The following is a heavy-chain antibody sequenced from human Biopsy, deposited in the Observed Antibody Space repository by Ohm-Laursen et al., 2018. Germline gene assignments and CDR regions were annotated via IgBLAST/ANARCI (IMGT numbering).Heavy chain of an antibody. V-gene: IGHV3-9*01. Sequence: SLRLSCTAPRFTFEDYAMHWVRLTPGKGLEWVSGIDWNRGSIAYADSVKGRFTISRDNAKNALYLHLNSLTTEDTAVYYCAKDIQDEKAFDHWGQGTLVTVSS. J-gene: IGHJ4*02. CDR3: AKDIQDEKAFDH. CDR2: IDWNRGSI. CDR1: RFTFEDYA.